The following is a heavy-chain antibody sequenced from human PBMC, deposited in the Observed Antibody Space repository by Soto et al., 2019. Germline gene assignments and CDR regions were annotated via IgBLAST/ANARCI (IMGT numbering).Heavy chain of an antibody. CDR3: ARGRGYVYGSNFYGLDV. V-gene: IGHV4-34*01. J-gene: IGHJ6*02. CDR1: RGSFSGFY. CDR2: INHSGTT. D-gene: IGHD6-25*01. Sequence: PSETLSLTCVVYRGSFSGFYWIWVRQTPGGGLEWIGEINHSGTTNYNPSFQNRVTISVDKSTNNFSLKMTSVTAADAAVYYCARGRGYVYGSNFYGLDVWGQGTTVTVSS.